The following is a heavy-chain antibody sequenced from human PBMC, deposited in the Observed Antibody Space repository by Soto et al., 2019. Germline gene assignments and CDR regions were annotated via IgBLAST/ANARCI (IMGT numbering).Heavy chain of an antibody. CDR2: ISYDGGNK. CDR1: GFTFSSYG. CDR3: AIDAPYYYDSSGDYGPFDY. V-gene: IGHV3-30*03. D-gene: IGHD3-22*01. J-gene: IGHJ4*02. Sequence: GGSLRLSCAASGFTFSSYGIHWVRQAPGKGLEWVALISYDGGNKYYADSVKGRFTISRDNSKNTLYLQMNSLRAEDTAMYYCAIDAPYYYDSSGDYGPFDYWGQGTLVTVS.